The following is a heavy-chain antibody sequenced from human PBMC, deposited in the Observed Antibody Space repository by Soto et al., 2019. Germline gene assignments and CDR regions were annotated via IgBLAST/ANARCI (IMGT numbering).Heavy chain of an antibody. D-gene: IGHD2-21*01. CDR3: TTDGSFGVVVVAFHL. CDR1: GFSFRDAW. CDR2: IKSRAAGGAI. Sequence: EVQMVESGGGLVKPGGSLRLSCAVSGFSFRDAWMNWVRQAPGKGLEWVGRIKSRAAGGAIDYAAPVKGRFTISRDDSEDTLYLHINSLKTEDTAMYYCTTDGSFGVVVVAFHLWGQATMLSVSS. J-gene: IGHJ3*01. V-gene: IGHV3-15*07.